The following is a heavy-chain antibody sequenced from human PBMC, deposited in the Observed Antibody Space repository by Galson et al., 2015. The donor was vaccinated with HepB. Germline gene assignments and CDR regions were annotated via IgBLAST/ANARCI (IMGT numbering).Heavy chain of an antibody. D-gene: IGHD2-15*01. CDR2: IIPIFGTA. V-gene: IGHV1-69*13. J-gene: IGHJ5*02. CDR1: GGTFSSYA. Sequence: SVKVSCKASGGTFSSYAISWVRQAPGQGLEWMGGIIPIFGTANYAQKFQGRVTITADESTSTAYMELSSLRSEDTAVYYCARAASGYCSGGSCYRGWFDPRGQGTLVTVSS. CDR3: ARAASGYCSGGSCYRGWFDP.